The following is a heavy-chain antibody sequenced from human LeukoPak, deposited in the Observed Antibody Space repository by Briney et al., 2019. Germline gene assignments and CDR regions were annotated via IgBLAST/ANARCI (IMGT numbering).Heavy chain of an antibody. D-gene: IGHD3-9*01. CDR3: ARDILTGSIEV. J-gene: IGHJ4*02. CDR1: GFTVSSNY. CDR2: IYGGGST. Sequence: GSLRLSCAASGFTVSSNYMSWVRQAPGKGLEWVSVIYGGGSTYYADSVKGRFTISRDNSKNTLYLQMNSLRAEDTAVYYCARDILTGSIEVWGQGTLVTVSS. V-gene: IGHV3-53*01.